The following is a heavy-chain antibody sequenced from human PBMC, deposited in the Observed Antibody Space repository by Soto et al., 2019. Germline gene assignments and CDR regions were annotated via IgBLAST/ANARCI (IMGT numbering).Heavy chain of an antibody. D-gene: IGHD6-13*01. CDR3: ARDWGLYSSSWYWFDP. V-gene: IGHV4-39*07. CDR2: IYYSGST. CDR1: GGSISSSSYY. J-gene: IGHJ5*02. Sequence: SETLSLTCTVSGGSISSSSYYWGWIRQPPGKGLEWIGSIYYSGSTYYNPSLKSRVTISVDTSKNQFSLKLSSVTAADTAVYYCARDWGLYSSSWYWFDPWGQGTLVTVSS.